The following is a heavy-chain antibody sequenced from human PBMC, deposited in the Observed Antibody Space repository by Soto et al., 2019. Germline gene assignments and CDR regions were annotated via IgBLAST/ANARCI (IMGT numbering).Heavy chain of an antibody. J-gene: IGHJ5*02. D-gene: IGHD5-18*01. CDR3: ARMESFGSLNWFDP. CDR1: GYTFTSYD. V-gene: IGHV1-8*01. Sequence: ASVKVSCKASGYTFTSYDINWFRQAPGQGLEWMGWMNPNSGNTGYAQKFQGRVTMTRDISIATAYMELNSLTSEDTAIYYCARMESFGSLNWFDPWGQGTLATASS. CDR2: MNPNSGNT.